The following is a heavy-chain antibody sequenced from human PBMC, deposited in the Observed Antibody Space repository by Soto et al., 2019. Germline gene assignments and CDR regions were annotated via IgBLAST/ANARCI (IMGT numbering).Heavy chain of an antibody. V-gene: IGHV3-48*03. J-gene: IGHJ6*02. D-gene: IGHD1-26*01. CDR1: GFTFSSYE. CDR2: ISSSGSTI. Sequence: LRLSCAASGFTFSSYEMNWVRQAPGKGLEWVSYISSSGSTIYYADSVKGRFTISRDNAKNSLYLQMNSLRAEDTAVYYCARGTPGGMGFYYYYGMDVWGQGTTVTVSS. CDR3: ARGTPGGMGFYYYYGMDV.